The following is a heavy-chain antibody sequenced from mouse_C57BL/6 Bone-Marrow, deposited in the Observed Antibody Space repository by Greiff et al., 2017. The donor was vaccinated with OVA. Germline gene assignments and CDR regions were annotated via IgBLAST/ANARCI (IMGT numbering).Heavy chain of an antibody. J-gene: IGHJ2*01. CDR2: IDPSDSYT. CDR1: GYTFTSYW. CDR3: SRSPGVGY. Sequence: QVKLQQPGAELVRPGTSVKLSCKASGYTFTSYWMHWVKQRPGQGLEWIGVIDPSDSYTNYHPKFKGKATLTVDTSSSTAYMQLSSLTSEDSAVYYCSRSPGVGYWGQGTTLTVSS. V-gene: IGHV1-59*01.